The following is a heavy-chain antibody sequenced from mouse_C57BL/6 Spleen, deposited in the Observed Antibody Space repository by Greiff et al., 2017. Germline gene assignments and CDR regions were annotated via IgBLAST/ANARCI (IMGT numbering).Heavy chain of an antibody. V-gene: IGHV1-82*01. J-gene: IGHJ3*01. CDR3: ARSFSYAY. CDR2: IYPGDGDT. CDR1: GYAFSSSW. Sequence: QVQLQQSGPELVKPGASVKISCKASGYAFSSSWMNWVKQRPGRGLEWIGRIYPGDGDTNYNGKFKGKATLTADTSSSTAYMQLSSLTSEDSAVYFCARSFSYAYWGQGTLVTVSA. D-gene: IGHD6-2*01.